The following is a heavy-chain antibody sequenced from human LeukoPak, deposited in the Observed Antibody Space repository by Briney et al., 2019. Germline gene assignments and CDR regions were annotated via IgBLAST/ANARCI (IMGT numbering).Heavy chain of an antibody. CDR1: GGSINSYY. V-gene: IGHV4-59*01. CDR3: ARVFATGTRGSDY. D-gene: IGHD1-1*01. J-gene: IGHJ4*02. Sequence: SETLSLTCTVSGGSINSYYWNWIRQPPGKGLEWIGRIYSSGSTNYSPSLKSRVTIPVDTSKNQFSLKLSSVTAADTAVYYCARVFATGTRGSDYWGQGTLVTVSS. CDR2: IYSSGST.